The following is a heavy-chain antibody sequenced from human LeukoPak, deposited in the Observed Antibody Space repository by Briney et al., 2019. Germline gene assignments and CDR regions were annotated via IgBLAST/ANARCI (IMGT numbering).Heavy chain of an antibody. Sequence: ASVKVSCKASGYTFTSYGISWVRQAPGQGLEWMGWISAYSGNTNYAQNLQGRVTMTTDTSTSTAYLELRSLRSDDTAMYYCARGRDIVVVPAAPFDYWGQGTLVTVSS. V-gene: IGHV1-18*01. CDR3: ARGRDIVVVPAAPFDY. CDR2: ISAYSGNT. J-gene: IGHJ4*02. CDR1: GYTFTSYG. D-gene: IGHD2-2*01.